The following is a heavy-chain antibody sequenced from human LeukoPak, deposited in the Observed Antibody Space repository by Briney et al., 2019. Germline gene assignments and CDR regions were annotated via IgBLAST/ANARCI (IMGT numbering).Heavy chain of an antibody. CDR2: INPSGGST. CDR1: GYTFTSYY. CDR3: ARDQIVATLDY. J-gene: IGHJ4*02. V-gene: IGHV1-46*01. Sequence: ASVKVSCKASGYTFTSYYMHWVRQAPGQGPEWMGIINPSGGSTSYAQKFQGRVTMTRDMSTSTVYMELSSLRSEDTAVYYCARDQIVATLDYWGQGTLVTVSS. D-gene: IGHD5-12*01.